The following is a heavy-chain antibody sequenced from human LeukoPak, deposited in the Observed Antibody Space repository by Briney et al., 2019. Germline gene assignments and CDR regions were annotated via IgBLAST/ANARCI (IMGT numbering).Heavy chain of an antibody. CDR2: ISYDGSVK. CDR1: GFTFRSYG. J-gene: IGHJ4*02. D-gene: IGHD6-19*01. Sequence: GGSLRLSCAASGFTFRSYGMQWVRQAPGKGLEWVAIISYDGSVKYYGDSVRGRFTISRDNAKNSLYLQVNSLRVEDPAVYYCARGKQSFDYWGQGTLVTVSS. CDR3: ARGKQSFDY. V-gene: IGHV3-30*03.